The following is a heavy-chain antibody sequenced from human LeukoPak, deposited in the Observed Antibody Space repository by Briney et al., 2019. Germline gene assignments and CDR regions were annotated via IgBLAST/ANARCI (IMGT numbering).Heavy chain of an antibody. Sequence: SETLSLTCTVSGGSISSGSYYWSWIRQPAGKGLEWIGRIYTSGSTNYNPSLKNRVTISVDTSKNQFSLKLSSVTAADTAVYYCARTDGDYAYNWFDPWGQGTLVTVSS. CDR1: GGSISSGSYY. J-gene: IGHJ5*01. CDR2: IYTSGST. V-gene: IGHV4-61*02. D-gene: IGHD4-17*01. CDR3: ARTDGDYAYNWFDP.